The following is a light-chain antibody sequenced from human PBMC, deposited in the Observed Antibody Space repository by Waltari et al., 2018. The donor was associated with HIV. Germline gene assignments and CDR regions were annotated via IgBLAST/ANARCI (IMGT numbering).Light chain of an antibody. CDR2: SAS. V-gene: IGKV1-39*01. Sequence: DIQLTQSPASLSASLGDSVVITCRASQAISTYLNWYQQKAGKGPVLLVYSASTLQSGAPSRFRGSGSGRDFTLSISGLQPEDFASYFCQQSYESPFNFGPGTKLHV. J-gene: IGKJ3*01. CDR3: QQSYESPFN. CDR1: QAISTY.